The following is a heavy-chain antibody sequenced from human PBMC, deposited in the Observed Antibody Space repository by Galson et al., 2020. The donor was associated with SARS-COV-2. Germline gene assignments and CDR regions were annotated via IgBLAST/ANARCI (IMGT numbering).Heavy chain of an antibody. D-gene: IGHD3-16*01. CDR1: GFDFSAYS. CDR3: VRSRVGETFDS. Sequence: AGGSLRLSCATSGFDFSAYSMNWVRQAPGKGLEWVSSISRLSNDIYYADSVKGRFTISRDNANNSVYLHLNSLRAEDTAVYYCVRSRVGETFDSWGQGILVTVSS. J-gene: IGHJ4*02. V-gene: IGHV3-21*01. CDR2: ISRLSNDI.